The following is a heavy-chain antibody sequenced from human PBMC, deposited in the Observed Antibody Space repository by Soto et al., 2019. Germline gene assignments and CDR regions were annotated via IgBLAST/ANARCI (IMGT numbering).Heavy chain of an antibody. CDR3: ARGEEGSIAARVHYYYGMDV. CDR1: GYTFTGYY. Sequence: ASVKVSCKASGYTFTGYYMHWVRQAPGQGLEWMGWINPNSGGTNYAQKFQGWVTMTRDTSISTAYMELSRLRSDDTAVYYCARGEEGSIAARVHYYYGMDVWGQGTTVTVSS. V-gene: IGHV1-2*04. D-gene: IGHD6-6*01. CDR2: INPNSGGT. J-gene: IGHJ6*02.